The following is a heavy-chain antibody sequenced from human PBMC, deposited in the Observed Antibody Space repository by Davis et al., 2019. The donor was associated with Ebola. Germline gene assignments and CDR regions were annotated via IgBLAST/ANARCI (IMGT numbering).Heavy chain of an antibody. D-gene: IGHD4-11*01. J-gene: IGHJ4*02. Sequence: GGSLRLSCTASGFTFGDYAMSWVRQAPRKGLEWVGFIRSKAYGGTTEYAASVKGRFTISRDDSKSIAYLQMNSLKTEDTAVYYCTRTAVTIYYYFDYWGQGTLVTVSS. CDR1: GFTFGDYA. CDR2: IRSKAYGGTT. CDR3: TRTAVTIYYYFDY. V-gene: IGHV3-49*04.